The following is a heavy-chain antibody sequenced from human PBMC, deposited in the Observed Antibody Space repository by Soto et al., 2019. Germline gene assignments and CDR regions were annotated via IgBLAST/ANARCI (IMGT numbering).Heavy chain of an antibody. Sequence: SVKVSCKASGGTFSSYTISWVRQAPGQGLEWMGRIIPILGVANYAQKFQGRVTITADKSTSTAYMELSSLRSEDTAVYYCARDLAEYYFDYWGQGTLVTVSS. CDR2: IIPILGVA. V-gene: IGHV1-69*04. J-gene: IGHJ4*02. CDR1: GGTFSSYT. CDR3: ARDLAEYYFDY.